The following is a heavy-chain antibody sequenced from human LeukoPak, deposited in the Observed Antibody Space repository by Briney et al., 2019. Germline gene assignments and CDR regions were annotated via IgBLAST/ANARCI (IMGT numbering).Heavy chain of an antibody. CDR1: GGSFSGYY. D-gene: IGHD3-3*01. J-gene: IGHJ5*02. V-gene: IGHV4-34*01. Sequence: SETLSLTCAVYGGSFSGYYWSWIRQPPGKGLEWIGEINHSGSTNYNPSLKSRVTISVDTSKNQFSLKLNSVTAADTAVYYCARGFKDDFWSGYYPYNWNDPWGQGTLVTVSS. CDR2: INHSGST. CDR3: ARGFKDDFWSGYYPYNWNDP.